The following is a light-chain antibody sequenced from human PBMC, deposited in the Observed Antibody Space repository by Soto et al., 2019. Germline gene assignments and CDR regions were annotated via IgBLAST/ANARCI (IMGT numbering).Light chain of an antibody. Sequence: DMQMTQSPSSLCASVEDRVIITCRASQSISSWLAWYQHKPGKAPKLLIYKAYSLESGVTSRFSGSGSGTEFTLTISSLQPDDFATYYCQPYNSYSEAVGPGTQVDIK. CDR3: QPYNSYSEA. CDR2: KAY. J-gene: IGKJ1*01. V-gene: IGKV1-5*03. CDR1: QSISSW.